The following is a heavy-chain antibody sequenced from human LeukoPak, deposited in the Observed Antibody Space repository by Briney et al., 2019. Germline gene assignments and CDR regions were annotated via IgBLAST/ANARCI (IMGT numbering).Heavy chain of an antibody. J-gene: IGHJ3*02. CDR3: AKDYVLWFGVEDAFDI. Sequence: GGSLRLSCAASGFTISSYAMSWVRQAPGKGLEWVSAISGSGGSTYYADSVKGRFTISRDNSKNTLYLQMNSLRAEDTAVYYCAKDYVLWFGVEDAFDIWGQGTMVTVSS. CDR2: ISGSGGST. V-gene: IGHV3-23*01. CDR1: GFTISSYA. D-gene: IGHD3-10*01.